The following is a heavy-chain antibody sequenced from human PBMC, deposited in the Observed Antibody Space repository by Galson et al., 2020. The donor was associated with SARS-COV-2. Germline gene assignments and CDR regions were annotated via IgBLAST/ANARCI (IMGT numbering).Heavy chain of an antibody. V-gene: IGHV3-53*04. J-gene: IGHJ6*02. CDR1: GFTIYGNY. Sequence: TGGSLRLSCAASGFTIYGNYINWVRQAPGKGLEWVSIIYAYSGANTYYADSVKGRFTISRHNSENTVYLQMNSLRVEDTAVYYCARGVGGMDVWVQGTTVTVSS. D-gene: IGHD3-16*01. CDR3: ARGVGGMDV. CDR2: IYAYSGANT.